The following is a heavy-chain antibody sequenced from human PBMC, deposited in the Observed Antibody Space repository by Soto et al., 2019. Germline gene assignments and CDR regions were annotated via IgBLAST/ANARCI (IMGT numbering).Heavy chain of an antibody. CDR2: INPSGGST. D-gene: IGHD6-6*01. CDR1: GYTFTSYY. V-gene: IGHV1-46*01. CDR3: ARDDSSSSRFDP. J-gene: IGHJ5*02. Sequence: QVQLVQSGAEVKKPGASVKVSCKASGYTFTSYYIHWVRQAPGQGLEWMGIINPSGGSTTYAQKFQGRVTMNRDTSTSTVYMEVSSLRSEDTAVYYCARDDSSSSRFDPWGQGTLVTVSS.